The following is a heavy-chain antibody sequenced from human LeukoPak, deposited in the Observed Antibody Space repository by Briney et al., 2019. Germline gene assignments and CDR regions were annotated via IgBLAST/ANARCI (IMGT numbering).Heavy chain of an antibody. V-gene: IGHV1-18*01. J-gene: IGHJ3*02. CDR3: ARDHMVRGVIVAFDI. CDR1: GYTFTSFG. CDR2: ISADNGNT. Sequence: ASVKVSCKASGYTFTSFGISWVRQAPGQGLEWMGWISADNGNTNYAQKFQGRVTMTTDTSTSTAYMELRSLRSDDTAVYYCARDHMVRGVIVAFDIWGQGTMVTVSS. D-gene: IGHD3-10*01.